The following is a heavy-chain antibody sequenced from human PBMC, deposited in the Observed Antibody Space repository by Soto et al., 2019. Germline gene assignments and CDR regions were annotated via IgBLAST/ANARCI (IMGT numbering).Heavy chain of an antibody. V-gene: IGHV4-39*01. CDR1: GGSISSSSYY. CDR2: IYYSGST. D-gene: IGHD3-3*01. CDR3: ARILRFLEWLGVTDY. Sequence: SETLSLTCTVSGGSISSSSYYWGWIRQPPGKGLEWIGSIYYSGSTYYNPSLKSRVTISVDTSKNQFSLKLSSVTAADTAVYYCARILRFLEWLGVTDYWGQGTLVTVSS. J-gene: IGHJ4*02.